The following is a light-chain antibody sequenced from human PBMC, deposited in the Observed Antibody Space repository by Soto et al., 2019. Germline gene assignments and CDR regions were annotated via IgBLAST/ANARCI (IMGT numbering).Light chain of an antibody. J-gene: IGKJ1*01. CDR3: KQYGSSGK. Sequence: IALTQSPGTLSLSPWERATLSCRASQSLSSNIYLAWYQQKPGQAPRLLIYGASNRATGIPDRFSGSGSGKDFTLTISRLEHEDFAVYYCKQYGSSGKFGQGTKV. CDR2: GAS. CDR1: QSLSSNIY. V-gene: IGKV3-20*01.